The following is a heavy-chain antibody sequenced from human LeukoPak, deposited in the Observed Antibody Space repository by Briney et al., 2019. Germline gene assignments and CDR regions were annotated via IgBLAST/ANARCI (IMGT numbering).Heavy chain of an antibody. CDR3: AAPGASGFVGNFWSGPLDF. Sequence: ASVKDSCRASGYTFTSHYIHWVRQAPGQGLEWMGIINPSAGSTSFPQKFQGRVTMTRDTSTSTVYMELSSLRSEDTAVYYCAAPGASGFVGNFWSGPLDFWGQGTLVTVSS. J-gene: IGHJ4*02. CDR2: INPSAGST. V-gene: IGHV1-46*01. CDR1: GYTFTSHY. D-gene: IGHD3-3*01.